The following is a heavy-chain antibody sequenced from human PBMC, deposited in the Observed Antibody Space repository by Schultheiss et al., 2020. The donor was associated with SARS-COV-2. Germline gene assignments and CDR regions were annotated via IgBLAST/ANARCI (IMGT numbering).Heavy chain of an antibody. Sequence: GGSLRLSCAASGFIFSSYWMSWVRQAPGRGLEWVANIKQDGSEKYYVDSVKGRFTISRDNAKSSLHLQMNSLRVEDTGVYYCAKTSYPESSRYISYFDYWGQGTLVTVSS. J-gene: IGHJ4*02. D-gene: IGHD3-22*01. V-gene: IGHV3-7*02. CDR3: AKTSYPESSRYISYFDY. CDR1: GFIFSSYW. CDR2: IKQDGSEK.